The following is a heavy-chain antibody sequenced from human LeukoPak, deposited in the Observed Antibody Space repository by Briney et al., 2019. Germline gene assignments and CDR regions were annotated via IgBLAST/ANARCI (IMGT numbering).Heavy chain of an antibody. J-gene: IGHJ6*02. CDR1: GFTFSSYG. CDR3: AKDIGVYYYYGMDV. CDR2: ISYDGSNK. D-gene: IGHD6-19*01. V-gene: IGHV3-30*18. Sequence: GRSLRLSCAASGFTFSSYGMHRVRQAPGKGLEWVAVISYDGSNKYYADSVKGRFTISRDNSKNTLYLQMNSLRAEDTAVYYCAKDIGVYYYYGMDVWGQGTTVTVSS.